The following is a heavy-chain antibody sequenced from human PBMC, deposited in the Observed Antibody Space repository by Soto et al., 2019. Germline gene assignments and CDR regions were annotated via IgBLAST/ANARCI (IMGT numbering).Heavy chain of an antibody. CDR1: GGSISSSSYY. V-gene: IGHV4-39*01. Sequence: SETLSLTCTVSGGSISSSSYYWGWIRQPPGKGLEWIGSIYYSGSTYYNPSLKSRVTISVDTSKNQFSLKLSSVTAADTAVYYCAKWRAVARYGMDVWGQGTTVTVSS. J-gene: IGHJ6*02. D-gene: IGHD6-19*01. CDR2: IYYSGST. CDR3: AKWRAVARYGMDV.